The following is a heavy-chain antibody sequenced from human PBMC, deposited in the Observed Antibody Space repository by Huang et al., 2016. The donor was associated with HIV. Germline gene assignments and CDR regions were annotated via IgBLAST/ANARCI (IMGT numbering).Heavy chain of an antibody. V-gene: IGHV4-34*01. D-gene: IGHD1-26*01. CDR2: INERGST. J-gene: IGHJ4*02. CDR1: GVSFSGYY. CDR3: ARDGPERSSGNYGASDY. Sequence: QVQLQQWGAGLLKPSETLSLTCAVDGVSFSGYYWSWIRQPPGKGLEWIGEINERGSTNYNPSLKSRVTVSVDTSKNQFSLRLSSVTAADTAVYYCARDGPERSSGNYGASDYWGQGTLVTVSS.